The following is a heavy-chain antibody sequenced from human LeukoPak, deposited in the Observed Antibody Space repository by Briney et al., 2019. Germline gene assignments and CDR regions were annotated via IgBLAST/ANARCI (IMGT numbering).Heavy chain of an antibody. J-gene: IGHJ4*02. CDR3: ATGYSSGYTPDY. V-gene: IGHV1-24*01. Sequence: GASVKVSCKVSGYTLTELSMHWVRQAPGKGLEWMGGFDPEDGETIYAQKFQGRVTMTEDTSTDTAYMELSSPGSEDTAVYYCATGYSSGYTPDYWGQGTLVTVSS. D-gene: IGHD6-19*01. CDR2: FDPEDGET. CDR1: GYTLTELS.